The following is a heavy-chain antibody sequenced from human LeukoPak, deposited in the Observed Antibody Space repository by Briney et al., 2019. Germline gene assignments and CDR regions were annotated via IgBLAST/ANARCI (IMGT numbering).Heavy chain of an antibody. V-gene: IGHV4-39*01. CDR2: THYSGTT. Sequence: SETLSLTCTVSGGSISSSSYYWGWIRQPPGKGLEWMGSTHYSGTTDYNPSLESRVSMSVDTPKNEFSLRMSSVTAADTALYFCARHRWLWNTKYYFDYWGQGILVTVSS. D-gene: IGHD1/OR15-1a*01. CDR1: GGSISSSSYY. CDR3: ARHRWLWNTKYYFDY. J-gene: IGHJ4*02.